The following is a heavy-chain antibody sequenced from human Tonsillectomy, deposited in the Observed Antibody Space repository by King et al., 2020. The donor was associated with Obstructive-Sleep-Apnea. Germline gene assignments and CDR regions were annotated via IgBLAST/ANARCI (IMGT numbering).Heavy chain of an antibody. CDR2: IKQDGSVK. J-gene: IGHJ4*02. D-gene: IGHD3-10*01. Sequence: QLVQSGGGLVQPGGSVRLSCGASGFTFSSYWMTWVRQAPGKGLEWVAKIKQDGSVKNYEDSVKGRFTIYIDNAKKSVFLQMNSLTAEDTAVYYCAREYRGPDYWGQGTLVTVSS. CDR3: AREYRGPDY. V-gene: IGHV3-7*01. CDR1: GFTFSSYW.